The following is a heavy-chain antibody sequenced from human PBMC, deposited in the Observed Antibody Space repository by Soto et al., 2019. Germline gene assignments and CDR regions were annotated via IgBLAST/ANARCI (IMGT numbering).Heavy chain of an antibody. Sequence: EVQLLESGGGLVQPGGSLRLSCAASGFTFSDSAMSWVRQAPGKGLEWVSGISGSGGSTYYADSVKGRFTISRDNSKNTLYLQMNGLRAEDTALYYCATREDSGDYSYYDMDVWGQGTTVTVSS. J-gene: IGHJ6*02. CDR2: ISGSGGST. CDR3: ATREDSGDYSYYDMDV. V-gene: IGHV3-23*01. D-gene: IGHD4-17*01. CDR1: GFTFSDSA.